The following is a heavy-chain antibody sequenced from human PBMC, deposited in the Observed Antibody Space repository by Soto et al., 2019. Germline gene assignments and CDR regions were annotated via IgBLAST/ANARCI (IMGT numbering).Heavy chain of an antibody. Sequence: GASLKVSCKASGCTFSSYAISWVRQAPGQGLEWMGGIIPIFGTANYAQKFQGRVTITADESTSTAYMDLRSLRSEDTAVYYCARGTTVTTDDYYYGMDVWGQGTTVTVSS. CDR1: GCTFSSYA. J-gene: IGHJ6*02. CDR3: ARGTTVTTDDYYYGMDV. CDR2: IIPIFGTA. V-gene: IGHV1-69*13. D-gene: IGHD4-17*01.